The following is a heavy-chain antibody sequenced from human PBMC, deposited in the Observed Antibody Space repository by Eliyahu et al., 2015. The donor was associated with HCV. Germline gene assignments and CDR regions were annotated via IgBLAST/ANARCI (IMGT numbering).Heavy chain of an antibody. J-gene: IGHJ4*02. D-gene: IGHD3-16*01. CDR2: RSYRSKWFN. Sequence: QVQLHQSGPGLVKPSQTLSLTCAISGDSVSSNSASWNWIRQSPSRGLEWLGRRSYRSKWFNNYAVALKSRITINPDTSKNQFSLQLNSVTPEDAALYYCTRTFGGNIDSWGQGTLVTVSS. CDR3: TRTFGGNIDS. CDR1: GDSVSSNSAS. V-gene: IGHV6-1*01.